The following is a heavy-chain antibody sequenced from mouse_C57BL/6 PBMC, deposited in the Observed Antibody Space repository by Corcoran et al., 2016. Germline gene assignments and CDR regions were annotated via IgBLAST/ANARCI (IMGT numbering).Heavy chain of an antibody. CDR1: GYTFTTYG. CDR3: AREGTTVGGPHYFDY. J-gene: IGHJ2*01. D-gene: IGHD1-1*01. Sequence: QIQLVQSGPELKKPGETVKISCKASGYTFTTYGMSWVKQAPGKGLKWMGWINTYSGVPTYADDFKGRFAFSLETSASTAYLQINNLKNEDTATYFCAREGTTVGGPHYFDYWDQGTTLTVSS. CDR2: INTYSGVP. V-gene: IGHV9-3*01.